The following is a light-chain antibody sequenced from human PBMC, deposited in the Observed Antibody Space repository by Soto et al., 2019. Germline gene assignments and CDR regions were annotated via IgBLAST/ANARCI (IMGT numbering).Light chain of an antibody. J-gene: IGKJ1*01. V-gene: IGKV3-15*01. CDR2: GAS. Sequence: EIEMTQSPATLSLAPGERVTLSCRASESVSTNLAWYQQKAGQAPRLLIYGASTRATGIPARFSGSGSGTEFTLTISSLQSEDFPVYYCQQYSIWRTFARGTKV. CDR3: QQYSIWRT. CDR1: ESVSTN.